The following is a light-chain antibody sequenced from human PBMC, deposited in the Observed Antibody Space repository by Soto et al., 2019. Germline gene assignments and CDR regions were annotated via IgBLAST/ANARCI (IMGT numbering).Light chain of an antibody. CDR1: QRVSSNY. CDR3: HQYGTLPYA. Sequence: IELTQSPGTLSLSPGERATLSCRASQRVSSNYVAWYQHKPGQAPRLLIHGASIRATGIPDRFSGSGSGTDFTLTISRLEPEDFAVYYCHQYGTLPYAFGQGTKLQIK. V-gene: IGKV3-20*01. CDR2: GAS. J-gene: IGKJ2*01.